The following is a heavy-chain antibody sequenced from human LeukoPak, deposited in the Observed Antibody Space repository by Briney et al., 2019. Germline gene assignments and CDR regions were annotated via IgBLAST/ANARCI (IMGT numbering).Heavy chain of an antibody. D-gene: IGHD2-21*01. V-gene: IGHV3-21*01. J-gene: IGHJ3*02. Sequence: EGSLRLSCAASGFTFSSYSMNWVRQAPGKGLEWVSTISSSSSYIYYADSVKGRFTISRDNAKNSLYLQMNSLRAEDTAVYYCAGEFVDDAFDIWGQGTMVTVSS. CDR2: ISSSSSYI. CDR3: AGEFVDDAFDI. CDR1: GFTFSSYS.